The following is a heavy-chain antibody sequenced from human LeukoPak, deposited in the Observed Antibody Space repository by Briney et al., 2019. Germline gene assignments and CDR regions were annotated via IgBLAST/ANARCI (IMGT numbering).Heavy chain of an antibody. Sequence: ASVKDSCKAAGYTFTGYDLHWVRQAPGQGLEWMGWINPNSGDTNYAQKFQGRVTMTRDTSISTAYMELTRLTSDDTAVYYCARGGAITATPLWYWGQGTLVTVSS. CDR3: ARGGAITATPLWY. V-gene: IGHV1-2*02. CDR1: GYTFTGYD. J-gene: IGHJ4*02. CDR2: INPNSGDT. D-gene: IGHD1-20*01.